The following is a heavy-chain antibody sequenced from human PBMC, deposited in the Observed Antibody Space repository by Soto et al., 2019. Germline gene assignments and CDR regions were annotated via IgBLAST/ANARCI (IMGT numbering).Heavy chain of an antibody. Sequence: GASVKVSRKASGYTFTSYGISWGRQAPGQGLEWMGWISAYNGNTNYAQKLQGRVTMTTDTSTSTAYMELRSLRSDDTAVYYCARAKQWLVRYYYGMDVWGQGTTVTVSS. J-gene: IGHJ6*02. CDR3: ARAKQWLVRYYYGMDV. CDR1: GYTFTSYG. CDR2: ISAYNGNT. D-gene: IGHD6-19*01. V-gene: IGHV1-18*01.